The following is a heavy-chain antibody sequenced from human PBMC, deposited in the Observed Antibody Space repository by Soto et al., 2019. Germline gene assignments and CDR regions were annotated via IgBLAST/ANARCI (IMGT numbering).Heavy chain of an antibody. D-gene: IGHD2-8*02. V-gene: IGHV4-30-2*01. J-gene: IGHJ4*02. CDR1: GGSISSGGYS. CDR3: AAVRVVTAYIDY. Sequence: QLQLQESGSGLVKPSQTLSLTCAVSGGSISSGGYSWSCIRQPPGKGLEWIGYIYHSGSTYYNPSVKSRVTISVDRFKNQFSLKLSSVTAADTAVYYCAAVRVVTAYIDYWGQGTLVTVSS. CDR2: IYHSGST.